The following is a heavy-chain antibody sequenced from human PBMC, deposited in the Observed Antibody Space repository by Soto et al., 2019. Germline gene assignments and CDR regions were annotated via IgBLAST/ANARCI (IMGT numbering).Heavy chain of an antibody. V-gene: IGHV1-18*01. J-gene: IGHJ5*02. D-gene: IGHD6-13*01. CDR2: ISAYNGNS. CDR3: ARDIWFQAAAAADWFDP. CDR1: GYTFTSYG. Sequence: QVQLVQSGAEVKKPGASVKVSCKASGYTFTSYGISWVRQAPGQGLEWMGWISAYNGNSNYAQKLQGRVTTTTDTSTSTAYMELRSLRSDDTAVYYCARDIWFQAAAAADWFDPWGQGTLVTVSS.